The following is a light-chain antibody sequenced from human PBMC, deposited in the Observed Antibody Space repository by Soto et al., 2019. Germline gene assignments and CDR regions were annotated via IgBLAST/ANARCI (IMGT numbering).Light chain of an antibody. Sequence: ETVLTQSPDTLSLSPGERATLSCRASQSVTSDYLAWYQQKAGQAPRLLIYGASSRATGIPDRFCGSGSGTDFTLTISSLEPEDSAFYYCHHRGFGQGTKLEIK. J-gene: IGKJ2*03. CDR1: QSVTSDY. CDR2: GAS. CDR3: HHRG. V-gene: IGKV3-20*01.